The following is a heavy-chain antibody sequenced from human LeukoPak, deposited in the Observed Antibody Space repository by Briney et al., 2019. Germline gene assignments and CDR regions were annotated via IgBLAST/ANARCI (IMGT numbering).Heavy chain of an antibody. J-gene: IGHJ5*02. Sequence: GGSLRLSCAASGFTFSSYAMSWVRQAPGKGLEWVSAISGSGGSTYYADSVKGRFTISRDNSKNTLYLQMNSLRAEDTAVYYCAKAPDSSGWYGGWFDPWGQGTLVTVPS. V-gene: IGHV3-23*01. CDR1: GFTFSSYA. CDR2: ISGSGGST. D-gene: IGHD6-19*01. CDR3: AKAPDSSGWYGGWFDP.